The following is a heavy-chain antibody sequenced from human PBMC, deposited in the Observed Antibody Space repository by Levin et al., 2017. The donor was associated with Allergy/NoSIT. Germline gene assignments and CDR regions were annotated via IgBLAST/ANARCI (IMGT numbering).Heavy chain of an antibody. D-gene: IGHD1/OR15-1a*01. Sequence: SGGSLRLSCEASGFDFHIYIMNWVRQAPGKGLEWLSSITTGSNYKYYVDSVRGRFVISRDNGKNSLYLQMNSLRAEDTAVYYCARSHPLTGTTHFSYQDGMDVWGQGTSVTVSS. CDR2: ITTGSNYK. CDR3: ARSHPLTGTTHFSYQDGMDV. V-gene: IGHV3-21*01. J-gene: IGHJ6*02. CDR1: GFDFHIYI.